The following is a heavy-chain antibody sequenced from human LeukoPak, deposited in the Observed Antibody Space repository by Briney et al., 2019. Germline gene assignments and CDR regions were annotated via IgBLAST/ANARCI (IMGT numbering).Heavy chain of an antibody. Sequence: ESLKISCKGSGYSFISYWIGWVRQMPGKSLVWMAIIYPGASKTRYSPSFQGQVTISADKSTTTAYLQWSSLRASDTAMYYCARYGSGTTSGIDYWGQGTLVTVSS. D-gene: IGHD1-7*01. V-gene: IGHV5-51*01. CDR3: ARYGSGTTSGIDY. J-gene: IGHJ4*02. CDR2: IYPGASKT. CDR1: GYSFISYW.